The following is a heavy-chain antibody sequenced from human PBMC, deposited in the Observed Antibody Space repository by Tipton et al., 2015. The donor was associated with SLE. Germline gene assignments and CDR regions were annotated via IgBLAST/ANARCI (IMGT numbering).Heavy chain of an antibody. D-gene: IGHD1/OR15-1a*01. Sequence: SLRLSCAGSGYSFSTYWMHWVRQSPGKGLVWVSRINNGGGTTYYADSVKGRFTISRDNAKNTLYLQMNSLRADDTAVYYCAKQISPHYGMDVWGQGTTVTVSS. CDR3: AKQISPHYGMDV. V-gene: IGHV3-74*01. CDR1: GYSFSTYW. J-gene: IGHJ6*02. CDR2: INNGGGTT.